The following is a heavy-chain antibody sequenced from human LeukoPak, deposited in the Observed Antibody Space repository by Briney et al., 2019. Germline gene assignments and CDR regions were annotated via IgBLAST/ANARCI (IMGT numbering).Heavy chain of an antibody. V-gene: IGHV1-8*01. D-gene: IGHD2-15*01. J-gene: IGHJ4*02. CDR1: GYTFTSYD. CDR3: ARVGCSGGSCYRFLFDY. CDR2: MNPNSGNT. Sequence: GALVKVSCKASGYTFTSYDINWVRQATGQGLEWMGWMNPNSGNTGYAQKFQGRVTMTRNTSISTAYMELSSLRSEDTAVYYCARVGCSGGSCYRFLFDYWGQGTLVTVSS.